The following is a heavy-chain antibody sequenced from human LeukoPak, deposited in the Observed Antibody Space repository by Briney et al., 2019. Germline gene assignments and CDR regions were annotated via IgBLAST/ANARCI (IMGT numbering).Heavy chain of an antibody. CDR1: GGTFSSYA. Sequence: ASVKVSCKASGGTFSSYAISWVRQAPGQGLEWMGGIIPIFGTANYAQKFQGRATITADESTSTAYMELSSLRSEDTAVYYCARYGGYCSGGSCPYYFDYWGQGTLVTVSS. D-gene: IGHD2-15*01. CDR3: ARYGGYCSGGSCPYYFDY. J-gene: IGHJ4*02. CDR2: IIPIFGTA. V-gene: IGHV1-69*13.